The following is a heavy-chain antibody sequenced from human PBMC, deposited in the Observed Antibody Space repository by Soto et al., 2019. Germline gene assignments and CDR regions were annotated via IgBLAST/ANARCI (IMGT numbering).Heavy chain of an antibody. CDR3: ARGRITIFGVVTYYFDY. V-gene: IGHV1-3*01. Sequence: ASVKVSCKASGYTFTSYAIHWVRQAPGQRLEWMGWINAGNGNTKYSQKFQGRVTITRDTSASTAYMELSSLRSEDTAVYYCARGRITIFGVVTYYFDYWGKGTLVTVSS. D-gene: IGHD3-3*01. J-gene: IGHJ4*02. CDR1: GYTFTSYA. CDR2: INAGNGNT.